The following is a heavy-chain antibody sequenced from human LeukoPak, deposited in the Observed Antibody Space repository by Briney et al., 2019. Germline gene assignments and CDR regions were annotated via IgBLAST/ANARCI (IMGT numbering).Heavy chain of an antibody. Sequence: GGSLRLSCAASGFTFTTYGLTWVRQAPGKGLEWVSAISGSGDTTFYADSVKGRFTISRDSSKNTVFLQMNSLRADDTAVYYCGRAQTTGFGESIDHWGQGTLVTVSS. CDR1: GFTFTTYG. CDR3: GRAQTTGFGESIDH. CDR2: ISGSGDTT. J-gene: IGHJ4*02. D-gene: IGHD3-10*01. V-gene: IGHV3-23*01.